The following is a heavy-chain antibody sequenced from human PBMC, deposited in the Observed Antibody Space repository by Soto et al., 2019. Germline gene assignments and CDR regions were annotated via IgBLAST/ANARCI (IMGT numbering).Heavy chain of an antibody. CDR2: ISYDGSNK. CDR3: AKIEGVVGAVTLDL. Sequence: QVQLVESGGGVVQPGRSLRLSCAASGFTFSSYGMHWVRQAPGKGLEWVAVISYDGSNKYYADSVKGRFTISRDNSKNTLYLQMNSLRAEDTAVYYCAKIEGVVGAVTLDLCGRGTLVTVSS. V-gene: IGHV3-30*18. J-gene: IGHJ2*01. D-gene: IGHD1-26*01. CDR1: GFTFSSYG.